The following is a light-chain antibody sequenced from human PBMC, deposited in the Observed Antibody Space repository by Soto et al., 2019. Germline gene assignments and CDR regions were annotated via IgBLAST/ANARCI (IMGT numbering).Light chain of an antibody. Sequence: QSVLTQPRSVSGSPGQSVTISCTGTSSDVGGYYFVSWYQQHPGKAPKLMIYDVTKRPSGVPDRFSGSKSGNTASLTISGLPAEDEAEYSCCSYAGSFPYVFGTGTKVTV. J-gene: IGLJ1*01. CDR1: SSDVGGYYF. CDR2: DVT. CDR3: CSYAGSFPYV. V-gene: IGLV2-11*01.